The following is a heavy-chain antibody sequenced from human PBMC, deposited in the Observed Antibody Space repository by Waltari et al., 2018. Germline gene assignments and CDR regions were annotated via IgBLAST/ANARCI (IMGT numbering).Heavy chain of an antibody. CDR1: GFTFSSYA. J-gene: IGHJ6*02. Sequence: EVQLLESGGGLVQPGGSLRLSCAASGFTFSSYAMSWVRQAPGKGVEWVSAVRGSGGSTYYAASVKGRVTISRDNAKNTLYLQMNSLRAEDTAVYYCAKVVRSSLYGMDVWGQGTTVTVSS. D-gene: IGHD2-21*01. CDR2: VRGSGGST. CDR3: AKVVRSSLYGMDV. V-gene: IGHV3-23*01.